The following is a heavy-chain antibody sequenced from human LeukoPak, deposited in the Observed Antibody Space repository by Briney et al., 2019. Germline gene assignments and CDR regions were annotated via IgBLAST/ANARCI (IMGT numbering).Heavy chain of an antibody. CDR3: ARDRYYYDSSGYSLFDY. CDR1: GASISSYY. J-gene: IGHJ4*02. D-gene: IGHD3-22*01. V-gene: IGHV4-59*01. Sequence: PSETLSLTCTVSGASISSYYWSWLRQPPGKGLEWIGYIYYSGSTNYNPSLKSRVTISVDTSKNQFSLKLRSVTAADTAVYYCARDRYYYDSSGYSLFDYWGQGTLVTVSS. CDR2: IYYSGST.